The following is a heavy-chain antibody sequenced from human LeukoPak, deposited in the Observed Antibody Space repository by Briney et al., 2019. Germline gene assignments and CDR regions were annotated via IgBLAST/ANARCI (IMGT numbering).Heavy chain of an antibody. Sequence: SETLSLACSVSGGSISRNYWTWIRQPPGKGLEWIGFIYYSGSTNYNPSLRSRVTISVDTSKNQFSLNLTSVTAADTAVYYCASGMATIYGVVAAFEIWGQGTMVTVSS. J-gene: IGHJ3*02. CDR1: GGSISRNY. CDR2: IYYSGST. D-gene: IGHD2-8*02. V-gene: IGHV4-59*01. CDR3: ASGMATIYGVVAAFEI.